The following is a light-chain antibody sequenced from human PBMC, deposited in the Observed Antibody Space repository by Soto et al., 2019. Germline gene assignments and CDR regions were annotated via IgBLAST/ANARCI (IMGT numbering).Light chain of an antibody. V-gene: IGLV4-69*01. CDR2: VNSDGTH. CDR1: SGHRTYA. CDR3: QTWVTGSFVV. J-gene: IGLJ2*01. Sequence: QPVLTQSPSASASLGASVKLTCILSSGHRTYAIAWQQQQPGKGPRYLMRVNSDGTHTKGDGIPDRFSGSSSGTERYLTISSLQSEDGADYYCQTWVTGSFVVFGGGTQLTVL.